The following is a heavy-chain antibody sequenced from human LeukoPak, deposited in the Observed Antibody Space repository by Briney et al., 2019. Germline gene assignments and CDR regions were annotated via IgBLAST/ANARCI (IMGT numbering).Heavy chain of an antibody. D-gene: IGHD3-22*01. V-gene: IGHV4-59*01. CDR1: GVSISSYY. CDR3: ASTPYYYDSSGYYPH. CDR2: IYYSGST. Sequence: SETLSLTCTVSGVSISSYYWSWIRQPPGKGLEWIGYIYYSGSTNYNPSLKSRVTISVDTSKNQFSLKLSSVTAADTAVYYCASTPYYYDSSGYYPHWGQGTLVTVSS. J-gene: IGHJ4*02.